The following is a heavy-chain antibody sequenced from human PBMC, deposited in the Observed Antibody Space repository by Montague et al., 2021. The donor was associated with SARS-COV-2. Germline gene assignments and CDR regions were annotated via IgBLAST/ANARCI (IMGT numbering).Heavy chain of an antibody. CDR3: ARYRRRFAEIYDTYYDYGLDV. D-gene: IGHD3-10*01. CDR1: GGSFSVHY. CDR2: INQSGST. V-gene: IGHV4-34*01. J-gene: IGHJ6*02. Sequence: SETLSLTCAVYGGSFSVHYWTWIRQPPGTGLEWIGQINQSGSTNYNPSLKSRVTISIDTSKNQFSLKMTSMTAADTGVYYCARYRRRFAEIYDTYYDYGLDVWGQGTTVTVFS.